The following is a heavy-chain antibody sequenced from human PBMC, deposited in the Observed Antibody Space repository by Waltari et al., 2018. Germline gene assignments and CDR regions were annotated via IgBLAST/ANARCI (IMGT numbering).Heavy chain of an antibody. CDR2: IVVGSGNT. D-gene: IGHD3-3*01. J-gene: IGHJ4*02. CDR1: GFTFTSSA. V-gene: IGHV1-58*01. CDR3: AADDDFWSGYYSNPLVN. Sequence: QMQLVQSGPEVKKPGTSVKVSCKASGFTFTSSAVQWVRQARGPRLEWIGWIVVGSGNTNYAQKFQERVTITRDMSTSTAYMELSSLRSEDTAVYYCAADDDFWSGYYSNPLVNWGQGTLVTVSS.